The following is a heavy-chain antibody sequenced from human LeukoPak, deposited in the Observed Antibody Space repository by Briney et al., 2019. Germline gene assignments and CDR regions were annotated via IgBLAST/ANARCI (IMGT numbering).Heavy chain of an antibody. CDR3: ARDPSYDSSGYEIDY. CDR2: ISYDGSNK. V-gene: IGHV3-30*04. Sequence: GGSLRLSFAASGFTFSSYAMPWVRQAPGKGLEWVAVISYDGSNKYYADSVKGRFTISRDNSKNTLYLQMNSLRAEDTAVYYCARDPSYDSSGYEIDYWGQGTLVTVSS. CDR1: GFTFSSYA. J-gene: IGHJ4*02. D-gene: IGHD3-22*01.